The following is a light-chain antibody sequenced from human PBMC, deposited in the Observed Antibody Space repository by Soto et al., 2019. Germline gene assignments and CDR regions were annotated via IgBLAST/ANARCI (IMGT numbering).Light chain of an antibody. Sequence: QSVLTQPASVSGSPGQAITISCSGTSSDVGAFNYVSWYQQHPGKAPKLMIYDVSNRPSGVSNRFSGSKSGNTASLTISGLRAEDEADYYCCSYAGSSTWVFGGGTKLTVL. J-gene: IGLJ3*02. CDR1: SSDVGAFNY. CDR3: CSYAGSSTWV. CDR2: DVS. V-gene: IGLV2-14*03.